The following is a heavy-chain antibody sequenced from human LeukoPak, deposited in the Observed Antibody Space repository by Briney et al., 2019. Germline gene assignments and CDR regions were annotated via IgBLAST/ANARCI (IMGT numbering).Heavy chain of an antibody. CDR3: AGYTIIMIVGVTTNAFDI. CDR2: ISHDGSNN. Sequence: GGSLRLSCAASGFTFSSYAMNWVRQAPGKGLEWVAVISHDGSNNYYADSVKGRFTISRDNSKNTLYLQMDSLRAEDTAVYYCAGYTIIMIVGVTTNAFDIWGQGTMVTVSS. V-gene: IGHV3-30-3*01. CDR1: GFTFSSYA. J-gene: IGHJ3*02. D-gene: IGHD3-22*01.